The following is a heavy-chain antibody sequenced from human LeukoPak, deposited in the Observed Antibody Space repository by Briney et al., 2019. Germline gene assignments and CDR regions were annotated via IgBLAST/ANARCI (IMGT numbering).Heavy chain of an antibody. CDR1: GGSISSYY. V-gene: IGHV4-59*01. D-gene: IGHD4-11*01. Sequence: SETMSLTCTVSGGSISSYYWSWIRQPAGKRLEWIGYIYYSGSTNYNPSLKSRVTISVDTSKNQFYLKLSSVTAADTAVYDCGSYSNYLYWGRGGLATVSS. CDR2: IYYSGST. J-gene: IGHJ4*02. CDR3: GSYSNYLY.